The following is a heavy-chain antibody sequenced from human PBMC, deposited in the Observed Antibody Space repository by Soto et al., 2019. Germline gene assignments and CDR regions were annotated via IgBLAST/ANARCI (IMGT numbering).Heavy chain of an antibody. Sequence: SETLSLTCTVSGGSISPHYWSWIRQVPGRGLEWIGYIYYNGNTNYNPSLKGRVTVSIAPSESQFSLELTSVSAADTAVYFCSGGYYYVGSGPYLYIYGMDVWDQGTTVTVSS. CDR2: IYYNGNT. CDR1: GGSISPHY. V-gene: IGHV4-59*11. J-gene: IGHJ6*02. D-gene: IGHD3-22*01. CDR3: SGGYYYVGSGPYLYIYGMDV.